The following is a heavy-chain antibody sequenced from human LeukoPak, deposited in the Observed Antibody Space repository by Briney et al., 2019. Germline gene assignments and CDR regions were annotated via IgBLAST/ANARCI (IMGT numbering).Heavy chain of an antibody. J-gene: IGHJ3*02. V-gene: IGHV4-59*01. D-gene: IGHD4-17*01. CDR1: GGSISSYY. CDR2: IYYSGST. CDR3: ARYGSNDAFDI. Sequence: SETLSLTCTVSGGSISSYYWSWIRQPPGKGLEWIGYIYYSGSTNYNPSLKSRVTITVDTSKNQFSLKLSSVTAADTAVYYCARYGSNDAFDIRGQGTMVTVSS.